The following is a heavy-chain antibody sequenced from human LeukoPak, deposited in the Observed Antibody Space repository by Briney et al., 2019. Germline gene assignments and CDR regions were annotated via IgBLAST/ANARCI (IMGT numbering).Heavy chain of an antibody. V-gene: IGHV4-39*07. Sequence: SETLSLTCTVSGGSISSSSYYWGWIRQPPGKGLEWIGSIYYSGSTYYNPSLKSRVTISVDKSKNQFSLKLSSVTAADTAVYYCARVLAAAGNNWFDPWGQGTLVTVSS. CDR3: ARVLAAAGNNWFDP. CDR2: IYYSGST. J-gene: IGHJ5*02. CDR1: GGSISSSSYY. D-gene: IGHD6-13*01.